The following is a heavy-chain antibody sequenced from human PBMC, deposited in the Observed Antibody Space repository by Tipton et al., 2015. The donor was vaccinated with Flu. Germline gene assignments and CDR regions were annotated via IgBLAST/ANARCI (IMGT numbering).Heavy chain of an antibody. V-gene: IGHV3-23*01. CDR2: ISGSGGST. CDR1: GFTFSSYA. J-gene: IGHJ3*02. CDR3: AKVSSGWYVVPAFDI. D-gene: IGHD6-19*01. Sequence: SLRLSCAASGFTFSSYAMSWVRQAPGKGLEWVSDISGSGGSTYYADSVKGRFTIPRDNPKNTLYLQMNSLRAEDTAVYYCAKVSSGWYVVPAFDIWGQGTMVTVSS.